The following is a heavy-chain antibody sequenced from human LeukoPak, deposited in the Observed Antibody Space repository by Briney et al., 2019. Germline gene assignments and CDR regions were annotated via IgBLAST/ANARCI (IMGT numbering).Heavy chain of an antibody. D-gene: IGHD6-19*01. Sequence: ASVKVSCKASGYTSTSYYMHWVRQAPGQGLEWMGIINPSGGSTSYAQKFQGRVTMTRDTSTSTVYMELSSLRSEDTAVYYCARDSELIAVAGTGGDYWGQGTLVTVSS. V-gene: IGHV1-46*01. CDR1: GYTSTSYY. CDR2: INPSGGST. J-gene: IGHJ4*02. CDR3: ARDSELIAVAGTGGDY.